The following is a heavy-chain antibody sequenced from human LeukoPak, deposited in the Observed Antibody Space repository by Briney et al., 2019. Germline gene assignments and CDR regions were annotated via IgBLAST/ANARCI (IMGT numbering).Heavy chain of an antibody. CDR2: ISGSGGST. D-gene: IGHD4-17*01. J-gene: IGHJ6*02. CDR1: GFTFSSYA. Sequence: GGSLRLSCAASGFTFSSYAMSWVRQAPGKGLEWVSAISGSGGSTYYADSVKGRFTISRDNSKNTLYLQMNSPRAEDTAVYYCAKDLSTVTTHDYYGMDVWGQGTTVTVSS. V-gene: IGHV3-23*01. CDR3: AKDLSTVTTHDYYGMDV.